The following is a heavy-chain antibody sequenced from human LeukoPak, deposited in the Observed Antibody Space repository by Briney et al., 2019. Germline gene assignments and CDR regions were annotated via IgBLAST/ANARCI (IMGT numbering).Heavy chain of an antibody. CDR2: ISYDGSNK. Sequence: PGGSLRLSCAASGFTFSSYAMHWVRQAPGKGLEWVAVISYDGSNKYYADSVKGRFTISRDNSKNTLYLQMNSLRGEDTAVYYCARAPPNDYDSSGYYSSFDYWGQGTQVTVSS. J-gene: IGHJ4*02. CDR3: ARAPPNDYDSSGYYSSFDY. D-gene: IGHD3-22*01. CDR1: GFTFSSYA. V-gene: IGHV3-30-3*01.